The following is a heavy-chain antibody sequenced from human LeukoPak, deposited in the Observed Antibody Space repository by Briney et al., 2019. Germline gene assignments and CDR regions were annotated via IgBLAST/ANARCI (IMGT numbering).Heavy chain of an antibody. J-gene: IGHJ3*02. D-gene: IGHD3-3*01. V-gene: IGHV3-30*04. CDR3: ARDHIEYYDSPDDAFDI. Sequence: GRSLRLSCAASGFTFSSYAMHWVRQAPSKGLEWVAVISYDGSNKYYADSVKGRFTISRDNSKNTLYLQMNSLRAEDTAVYYCARDHIEYYDSPDDAFDIWGQGTMVTVSS. CDR1: GFTFSSYA. CDR2: ISYDGSNK.